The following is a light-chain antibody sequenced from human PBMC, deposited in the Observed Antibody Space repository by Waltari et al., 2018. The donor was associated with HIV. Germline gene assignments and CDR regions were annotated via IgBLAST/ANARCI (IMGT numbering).Light chain of an antibody. Sequence: QSELTQPPSVSAAPGQRVPISCTGSSPNIGAGYDVHWYQQVPGRAPKVVIYGNSNRPSGVPDRFSGSKSGSSASLVITGLQSEDEADYYCQSYDSNLSGLFGGGTKVTVL. CDR2: GNS. CDR3: QSYDSNLSGL. J-gene: IGLJ2*01. V-gene: IGLV1-40*01. CDR1: SPNIGAGYD.